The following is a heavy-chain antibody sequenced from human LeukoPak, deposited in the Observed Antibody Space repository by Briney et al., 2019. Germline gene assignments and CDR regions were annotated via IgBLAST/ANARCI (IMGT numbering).Heavy chain of an antibody. V-gene: IGHV1-46*01. CDR2: INPSGGST. J-gene: IGHJ3*02. CDR3: ARDRELSYGVTLGWAFDI. Sequence: ASVKVSCKASGYTFTSYYMHWVRQAPGQGLEWMGIINPSGGSTSYAQKFQGRVTMTRDTSTSTVYMELSSLRSEDTAVYYCARDRELSYGVTLGWAFDIWGQGTMVTVSS. CDR1: GYTFTSYY. D-gene: IGHD4-17*01.